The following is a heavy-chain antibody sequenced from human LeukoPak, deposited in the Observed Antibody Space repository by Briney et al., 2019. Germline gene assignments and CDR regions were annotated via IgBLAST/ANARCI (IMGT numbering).Heavy chain of an antibody. Sequence: GGSLRLSCAASGFTFDDYAMHWVRQAPGKGLEWVSGISWNSGSRGYADSVKGRFTISRDNAKNSLYLQMNTLRAEDTALYYCAKAHYDILTGYVYFDYWGQGTLVTVSS. J-gene: IGHJ4*02. V-gene: IGHV3-9*01. D-gene: IGHD3-9*01. CDR3: AKAHYDILTGYVYFDY. CDR2: ISWNSGSR. CDR1: GFTFDDYA.